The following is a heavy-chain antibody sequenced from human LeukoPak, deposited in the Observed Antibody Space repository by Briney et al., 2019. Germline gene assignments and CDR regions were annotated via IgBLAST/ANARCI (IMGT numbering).Heavy chain of an antibody. CDR1: GFTFSSYS. CDR3: ARDFLQQWLVPFDY. D-gene: IGHD6-19*01. J-gene: IGHJ4*02. V-gene: IGHV3-21*01. CDR2: ISSSSSYI. Sequence: PGGSLRLSCAASGFTFSSYSMNWVRQAPGKGLELVSSISSSSSYIYYADSVKGRFTISRDNAKNSLYLQMNSLRAEDTAVYYCARDFLQQWLVPFDYWGQGTLVTVSS.